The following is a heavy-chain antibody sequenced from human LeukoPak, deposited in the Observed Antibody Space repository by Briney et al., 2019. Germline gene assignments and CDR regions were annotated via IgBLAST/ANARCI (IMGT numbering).Heavy chain of an antibody. CDR1: GFTFSRYW. D-gene: IGHD6-13*01. Sequence: GGSLRLSCAASGFTFSRYWMHWVRQAPGKGLMWVSRISPDGSTTLYADSVKGRFTISRDNAKNTLYLQMNSLGAEDTAVYYCTTVLSSNRYNLCGHWGQGTLVTVSS. J-gene: IGHJ4*02. CDR3: TTVLSSNRYNLCGH. CDR2: ISPDGSTT. V-gene: IGHV3-74*03.